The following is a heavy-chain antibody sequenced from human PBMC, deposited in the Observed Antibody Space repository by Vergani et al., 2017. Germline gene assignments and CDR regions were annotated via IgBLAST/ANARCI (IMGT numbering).Heavy chain of an antibody. Sequence: EVQVVESGGGLIKPGGSLRLSCVVSGITFKNAWINWVRQAPGKGLEWIGRIRSKNDGDATDYAAPVKGRFTISRDGSKETLYLQMNSLKIEDTGVYYCTTYNMGASIHWGRGTLVTVSS. D-gene: IGHD1-26*01. CDR2: IRSKNDGDAT. CDR3: TTYNMGASIH. V-gene: IGHV3-15*01. J-gene: IGHJ4*02. CDR1: GITFKNAW.